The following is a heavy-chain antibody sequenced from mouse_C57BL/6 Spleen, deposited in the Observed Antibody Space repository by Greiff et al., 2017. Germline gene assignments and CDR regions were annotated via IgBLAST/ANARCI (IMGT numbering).Heavy chain of an antibody. J-gene: IGHJ3*01. Sequence: EVKVEESGGGLVQPGGSMKLSCVASGFTFSNYWMNWVRQSPEKGLEWVAQIRLKSDNYATHNAESVKGRFTISRDDSKSSVYLQMNNLRAEDTGIYYCTAGYYYGSSLFAYWGQGTLVTVSA. CDR1: GFTFSNYW. CDR3: TAGYYYGSSLFAY. D-gene: IGHD1-1*01. V-gene: IGHV6-3*01. CDR2: IRLKSDNYAT.